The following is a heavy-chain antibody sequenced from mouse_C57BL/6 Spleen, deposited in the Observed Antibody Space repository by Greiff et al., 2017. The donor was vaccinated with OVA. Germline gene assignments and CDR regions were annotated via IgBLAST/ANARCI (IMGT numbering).Heavy chain of an antibody. CDR2: IDPSDSET. D-gene: IGHD1-1*02. CDR1: GYTFTSYW. V-gene: IGHV1-52*01. Sequence: VKLVESGAELVRPGSSVKLSCKASGYTFTSYWMHWVKQRPIQGLEWIGNIDPSDSETHYNQKFKDKATLTVDKSSSTAYMQLSSLTSEDSAVYYCARYGPYAMDYWGQGTSVTVSS. J-gene: IGHJ4*01. CDR3: ARYGPYAMDY.